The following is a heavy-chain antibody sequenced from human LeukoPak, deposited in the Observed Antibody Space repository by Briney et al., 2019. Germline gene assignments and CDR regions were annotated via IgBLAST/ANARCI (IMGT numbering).Heavy chain of an antibody. CDR2: INNVGSAR. CDR1: GFTFSSYW. D-gene: IGHD3-22*01. J-gene: IGHJ4*02. Sequence: GGSLRLSCAASGFTFSSYWMSWVRQAPGKGLVWVSRINNVGSARSYADSVKGRFTISRDNAKNTLYLEMNSLRAEDTAVYYCARVKYDSTGYGWGQGTLVTVSS. CDR3: ARVKYDSTGYG. V-gene: IGHV3-74*01.